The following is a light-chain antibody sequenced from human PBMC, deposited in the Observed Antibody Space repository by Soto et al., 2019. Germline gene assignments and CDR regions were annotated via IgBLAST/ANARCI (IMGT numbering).Light chain of an antibody. CDR2: SAS. CDR1: QDISTS. CDR3: QQYDSYPFT. J-gene: IGKJ2*01. V-gene: IGKV1-8*01. Sequence: AIRMTQSPSSFSASTGDRVTITCRASQDISTSLAWYQQKPGKAPKLLIYSASSLQSGVPANFSGSGSGTDFTLTISRLQSEDFATYYCQQYDSYPFTFGQGTKVEIK.